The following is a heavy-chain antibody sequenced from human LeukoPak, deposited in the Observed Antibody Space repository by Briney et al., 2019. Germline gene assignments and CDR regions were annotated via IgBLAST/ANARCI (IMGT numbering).Heavy chain of an antibody. CDR3: ARDYGIAAAGPGRYFDY. J-gene: IGHJ4*02. CDR2: ISAYNGNT. V-gene: IGHV1-18*01. Sequence: ASVKVSCKASGYTFTSYGISWVRQAPGQGLEWMGWISAYNGNTNYAQKLQGRVTMTTDTSTSTAYMELRSLRSDDTAVYYCARDYGIAAAGPGRYFDYWGQGTLVTVSS. D-gene: IGHD6-13*01. CDR1: GYTFTSYG.